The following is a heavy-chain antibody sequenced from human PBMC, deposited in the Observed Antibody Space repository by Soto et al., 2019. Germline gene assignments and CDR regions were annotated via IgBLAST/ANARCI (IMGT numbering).Heavy chain of an antibody. CDR3: TGHLGKLSFQRAFDI. V-gene: IGHV3-73*01. CDR1: GFTVSGSA. D-gene: IGHD3-16*02. Sequence: EVQLVESGGGLVQPGGSLKLSCAASGFTVSGSAVHWVRQASGKGLEWVGRIRSITNSYATAYAASVKGRFTISRDDSKNTAYLQMNRLKTEDTAVYYCTGHLGKLSFQRAFDIWAKGTMVTVSS. CDR2: IRSITNSYAT. J-gene: IGHJ3*02.